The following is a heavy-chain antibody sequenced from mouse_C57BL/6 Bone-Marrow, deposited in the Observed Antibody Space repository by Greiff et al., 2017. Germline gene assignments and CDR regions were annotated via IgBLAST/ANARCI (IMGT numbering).Heavy chain of an antibody. V-gene: IGHV14-4*01. CDR1: GFNIKAAY. D-gene: IGHD2-3*01. CDR2: IDPENGDT. Sequence: VQLKESGAELVRPGASVKLSCTASGFNIKAAYMHWVKQRPEQGLEWIGWIDPENGDTEYASKFQGKATITADTSSNTAYLQLSSLTSEDTAVYYCTNDGYPLAMDYWGQGTSVTVSS. CDR3: TNDGYPLAMDY. J-gene: IGHJ4*01.